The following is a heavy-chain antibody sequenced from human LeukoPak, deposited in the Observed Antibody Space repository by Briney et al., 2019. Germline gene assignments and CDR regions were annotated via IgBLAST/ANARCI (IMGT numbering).Heavy chain of an antibody. CDR1: GFTFSNYW. D-gene: IGHD3-22*01. CDR3: ARERLATTYYFDSSGRPPLGY. J-gene: IGHJ4*02. CDR2: VNTDGNIT. V-gene: IGHV3-74*01. Sequence: GGSLRLSCAASGFTFSNYWMHWVRQAPGKGLVCVSRVNTDGNITTYADSVKGRITISRDNAKNTVYLQMNSLRAEDTAVYYCARERLATTYYFDSSGRPPLGYWGQGTLVTVSS.